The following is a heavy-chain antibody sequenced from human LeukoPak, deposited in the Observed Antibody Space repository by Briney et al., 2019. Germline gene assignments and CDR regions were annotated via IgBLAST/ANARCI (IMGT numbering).Heavy chain of an antibody. CDR1: GYSFTSHW. D-gene: IGHD3-16*01. J-gene: IGHJ3*01. CDR2: IYPGDSDT. V-gene: IGHV5-51*01. Sequence: GESLKISCQGSGYSFTSHWIGWVRQMPGKGLEWMGIIYPGDSDTRYSPSFQGQVTMAADKSISTAYLHLKASDTAIYYCARRRLAQESIRPGIDAFDVWGQGTVVTVSA. CDR3: ARRRLAQESIRPGIDAFDV.